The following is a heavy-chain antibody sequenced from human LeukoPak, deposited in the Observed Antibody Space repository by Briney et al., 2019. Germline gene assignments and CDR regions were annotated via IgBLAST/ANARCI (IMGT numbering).Heavy chain of an antibody. CDR2: IYHSGST. CDR3: ASGGYSSSSGPRPDY. CDR1: GYSISSGYY. Sequence: SETLSLTCTVSGYSISSGYYWGWIRQPPGKGLEWIGSIYHSGSTYYNPSLKSRVTKSVDTSKNQFSLKLSSVTAADTAVYYCASGGYSSSSGPRPDYWGQGTLVTVSS. V-gene: IGHV4-38-2*02. J-gene: IGHJ4*02. D-gene: IGHD6-6*01.